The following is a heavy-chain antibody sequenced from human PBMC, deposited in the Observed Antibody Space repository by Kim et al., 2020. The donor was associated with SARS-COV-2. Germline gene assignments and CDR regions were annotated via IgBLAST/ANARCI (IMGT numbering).Heavy chain of an antibody. CDR3: AKGDGYNLDY. CDR2: ISYDGSNK. Sequence: GGSLRLSCAASGFTFSSYGMHWVRQAPGKGLEWVAVISYDGSNKYYADSVKGRFTISRDNSKNTLYLQMNSLRAEDTAVYYCAKGDGYNLDYWGQGTLVTVSS. D-gene: IGHD3-10*01. CDR1: GFTFSSYG. V-gene: IGHV3-30*18. J-gene: IGHJ4*02.